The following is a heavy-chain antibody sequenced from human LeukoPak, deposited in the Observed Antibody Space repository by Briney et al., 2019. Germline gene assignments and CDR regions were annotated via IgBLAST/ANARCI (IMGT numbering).Heavy chain of an antibody. CDR3: ARGYSAYGPPDY. CDR2: ISSSGSTI. Sequence: GGSLRLSCAASGFTFSSYEMNWVRQAAGKGLEWVSYISSSGSTIYYADSVKGRFTISRDNAKNSLYLQMNSLRAEDTAVYYCARGYSAYGPPDYWGQGTLVTVSS. V-gene: IGHV3-48*03. CDR1: GFTFSSYE. D-gene: IGHD5-12*01. J-gene: IGHJ4*02.